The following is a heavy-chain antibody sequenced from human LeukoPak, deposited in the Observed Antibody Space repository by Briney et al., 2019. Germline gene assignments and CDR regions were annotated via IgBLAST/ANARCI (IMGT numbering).Heavy chain of an antibody. D-gene: IGHD1-26*01. V-gene: IGHV3-23*01. CDR3: AKEGRPNSGGGFFDY. CDR1: GFTVGRYA. J-gene: IGHJ4*02. Sequence: PGGSLRLSWAASGFTVGRYAMGWVRQAPGKGLEWVSTVNEIGGRTYYADSVKGRFTMSKDNSKHPLYLQMNSLRVEDTAIYYCAKEGRPNSGGGFFDYWGQGTRVTVSS. CDR2: VNEIGGRT.